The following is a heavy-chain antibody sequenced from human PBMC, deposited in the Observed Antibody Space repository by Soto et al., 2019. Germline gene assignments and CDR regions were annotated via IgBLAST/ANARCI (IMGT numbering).Heavy chain of an antibody. V-gene: IGHV4-59*01. CDR3: ARRLGYDSSYWFEP. CDR1: GGSISSYY. D-gene: IGHD3-22*01. CDR2: IYYSGST. J-gene: IGHJ5*02. Sequence: SETLSLTCTVSGGSISSYYWSWIRQPPGKGLEWIGYIYYSGSTNYNPSLESRVTISVDTSKNQFSLKLSSVTAADTAVYYCARRLGYDSSYWFEPWGQGTLVTVSS.